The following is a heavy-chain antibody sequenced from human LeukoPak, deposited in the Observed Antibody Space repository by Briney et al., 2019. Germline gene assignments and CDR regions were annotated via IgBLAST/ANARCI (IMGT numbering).Heavy chain of an antibody. CDR2: ISGDGGST. CDR3: AKGGYYDFWSGYANYYYYYVDV. CDR1: GFTFDDYA. D-gene: IGHD3-3*01. V-gene: IGHV3-43*02. Sequence: PGGSLRLSCAASGFTFDDYAMHWVRQAPGEGLEWVSLISGDGGSTYYADSVKGRFTISRDNSKNSLYLQMNSLRTEDTALYYCAKGGYYDFWSGYANYYYYYVDVWGKGTTVTVSS. J-gene: IGHJ6*03.